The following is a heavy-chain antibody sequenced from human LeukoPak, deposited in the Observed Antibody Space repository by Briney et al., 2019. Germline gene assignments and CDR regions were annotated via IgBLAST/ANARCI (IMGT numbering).Heavy chain of an antibody. J-gene: IGHJ4*02. D-gene: IGHD3-10*01. CDR3: ARGREDYGSGSGLIFDY. V-gene: IGHV1-46*01. CDR1: GYIFTSYY. Sequence: VASVKVSCKASGYIFTSYYMYWVRQAPGQGLEWMGIINPSGGSIRYAQKFQGRVTMTRDTSTSTVYMELSSLRSEDTAVYYCARGREDYGSGSGLIFDYWGQGTLVTVSS. CDR2: INPSGGSI.